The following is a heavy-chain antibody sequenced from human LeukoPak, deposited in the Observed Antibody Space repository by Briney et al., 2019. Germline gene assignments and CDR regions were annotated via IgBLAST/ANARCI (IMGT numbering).Heavy chain of an antibody. J-gene: IGHJ4*02. CDR1: GGSFSGYY. V-gene: IGHV4-34*01. D-gene: IGHD3-9*01. CDR3: ARSSPIWELRYFDWLSHADFDY. CDR2: INHSGRT. Sequence: SETLSLTCAVYGGSFSGYYWSWIRQPPGKGLEWIGEINHSGRTNYNPSLKSRVTISVDTSKNQFSLKLSSVTAADTAVYYCARSSPIWELRYFDWLSHADFDYWGQGTLVTVSS.